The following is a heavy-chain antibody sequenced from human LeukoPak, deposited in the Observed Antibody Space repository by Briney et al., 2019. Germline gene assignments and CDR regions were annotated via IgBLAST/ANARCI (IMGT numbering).Heavy chain of an antibody. J-gene: IGHJ4*02. V-gene: IGHV3-48*01. CDR2: ISSSSSTI. D-gene: IGHD3-22*01. Sequence: GGSLRLSCAASGFTFSSYSMNWVRQAPGEGLEWVSYISSSSSTIYYADSVKGRFTISKDNAKNSLYLQMNSLRAEDTAVYYCARDLRYYDSRYFDYWGQGTLVTVSS. CDR1: GFTFSSYS. CDR3: ARDLRYYDSRYFDY.